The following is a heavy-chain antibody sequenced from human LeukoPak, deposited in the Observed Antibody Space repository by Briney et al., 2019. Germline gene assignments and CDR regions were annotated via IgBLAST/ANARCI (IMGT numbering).Heavy chain of an antibody. CDR1: EFTFSSYA. CDR2: ISGSGGST. V-gene: IGHV3-23*01. CDR3: AKSSSGWYHPSDY. D-gene: IGHD6-19*01. J-gene: IGHJ4*02. Sequence: GGSLRLSCAASEFTFSSYAMSWVRQAPGKGLEWVSAISGSGGSTYYADSVKGRFTISRDNSKNTLYLQMNSLRAEDAAVYYCAKSSSGWYHPSDYWGQGTLVTVSS.